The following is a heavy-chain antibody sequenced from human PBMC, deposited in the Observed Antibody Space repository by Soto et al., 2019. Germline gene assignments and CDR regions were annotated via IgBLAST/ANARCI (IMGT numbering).Heavy chain of an antibody. CDR1: GFTFSSYA. CDR2: ISGSGGST. CDR3: AKDEVFGVVIIYYGMDV. J-gene: IGHJ6*02. V-gene: IGHV3-23*01. Sequence: AGGSLRLSCAASGFTFSSYAMSWVRQAPGKGLEWVSAISGSGGSTYYADSVKGRFTISRDNSKNTLYLQMNSLRAEDTAVYYCAKDEVFGVVIIYYGMDVWGQGTTVTVSS. D-gene: IGHD3-3*01.